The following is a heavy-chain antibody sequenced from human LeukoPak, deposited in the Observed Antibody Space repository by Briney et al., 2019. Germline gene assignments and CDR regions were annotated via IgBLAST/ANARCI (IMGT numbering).Heavy chain of an antibody. Sequence: PSETLSLTCAVYGGSFSGYYWSWIRQPPGKGLEWIGEINHSGSTNYNPSLKSRVTISVDTSKNQFSLELSSVTAADTAVYYCASRGYSYGLYYYYYYMDVWGKGTTVTVSS. D-gene: IGHD5-18*01. CDR2: INHSGST. CDR3: ASRGYSYGLYYYYYYMDV. J-gene: IGHJ6*03. V-gene: IGHV4-34*01. CDR1: GGSFSGYY.